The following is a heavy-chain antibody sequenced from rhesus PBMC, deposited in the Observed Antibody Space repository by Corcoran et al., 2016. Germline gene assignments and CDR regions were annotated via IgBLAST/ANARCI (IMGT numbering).Heavy chain of an antibody. Sequence: QVQLQESGPGVVKPSETLSLTCAVSGGSISSGYDWSWIRQPPGKGLVWIGYIYGSSGSTNYNPSLKNRFTISKDASKNQFSRKLSSVTAADTAVYYCARDRVFDYWGQGVLVTVSS. CDR3: ARDRVFDY. J-gene: IGHJ4*01. CDR2: IYGSSGST. V-gene: IGHV4-76*01. CDR1: GGSISSGYD.